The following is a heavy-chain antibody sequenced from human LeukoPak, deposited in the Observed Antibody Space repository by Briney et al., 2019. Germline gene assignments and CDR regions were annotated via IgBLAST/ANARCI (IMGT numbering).Heavy chain of an antibody. CDR2: IYYSGST. CDR3: ASGYSGYDSTAFDY. J-gene: IGHJ4*02. Sequence: SETLSLTCSVSGGSISSSSYYWGWIRQPPGKGLEWIGSIYYSGSTYYNPSLKSRVTISVDTSKNQFSLKLSSVTAADTAVYYCASGYSGYDSTAFDYWGQGTLVTVSS. D-gene: IGHD5-12*01. V-gene: IGHV4-39*01. CDR1: GGSISSSSYY.